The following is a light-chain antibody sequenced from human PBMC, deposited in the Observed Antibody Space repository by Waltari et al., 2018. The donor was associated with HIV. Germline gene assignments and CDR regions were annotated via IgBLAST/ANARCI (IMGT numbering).Light chain of an antibody. V-gene: IGKV1-39*01. CDR2: ATS. J-gene: IGKJ4*02. Sequence: DIQMTQSPSSLSASVGDSVSITCRASQTFNTYLNWYQQKPGKAPKLLIYATSTLQTGVPLRFSGSGSGTDFTLTISSLQPEDFATYYCQQSHTNPRTFGRGTKVEVK. CDR3: QQSHTNPRT. CDR1: QTFNTY.